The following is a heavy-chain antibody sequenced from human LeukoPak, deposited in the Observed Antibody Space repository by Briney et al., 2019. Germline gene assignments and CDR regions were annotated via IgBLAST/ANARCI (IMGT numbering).Heavy chain of an antibody. CDR3: ARRDDYGDYLRY. Sequence: TSETLSLTCTVSGGSISSYYWSWIRQPPGKGLEWIGYIYYSGSSYYNPSLKSRVTISVDTSKNQFSLNLSSVTAADTAVYYCARRDDYGDYLRYWGQGTLVTVSS. CDR1: GGSISSYY. CDR2: IYYSGSS. D-gene: IGHD4-17*01. V-gene: IGHV4-59*08. J-gene: IGHJ4*02.